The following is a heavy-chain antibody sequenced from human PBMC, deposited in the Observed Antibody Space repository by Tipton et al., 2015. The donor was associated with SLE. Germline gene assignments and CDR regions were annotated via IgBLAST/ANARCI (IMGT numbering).Heavy chain of an antibody. CDR3: ARAIRFFDP. D-gene: IGHD2-2*02. J-gene: IGHJ5*02. Sequence: SRVTISVDTSKNQFSLKLRSVTAADTAVYYCARAIRFFDPWGQGTLVTVSS. V-gene: IGHV4-59*01.